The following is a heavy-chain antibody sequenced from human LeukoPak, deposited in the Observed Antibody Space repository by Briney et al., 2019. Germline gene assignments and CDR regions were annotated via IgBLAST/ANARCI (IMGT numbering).Heavy chain of an antibody. D-gene: IGHD3-3*01. V-gene: IGHV3-7*01. CDR2: IKQDGSEK. CDR1: GFTFSSHS. Sequence: PGGSLRLSCATPGFTFSSHSMSWVRQAPVKGLEWVANIKQDGSEKHYVDSVKGRFSISRDNTKNSLYLQMNSLRAEDTAVYYCARAMGTSYGFWSGSYTVSYYYYMDVWGKGTTVTVSS. CDR3: ARAMGTSYGFWSGSYTVSYYYYMDV. J-gene: IGHJ6*03.